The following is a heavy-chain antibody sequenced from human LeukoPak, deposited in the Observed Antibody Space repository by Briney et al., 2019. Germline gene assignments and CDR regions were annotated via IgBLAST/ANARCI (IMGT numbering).Heavy chain of an antibody. V-gene: IGHV3-30*18. CDR2: ISYDGSNK. J-gene: IGHJ4*02. CDR3: AKDQDRSFDY. D-gene: IGHD2-15*01. CDR1: GFTFSSYG. Sequence: PGRSLRLSCAASGFTFSSYGMHWVRQAPDKGLEWVAVISYDGSNKYYADSVKGRFTISRDNSKNTLYLQMNSLRAEDTAVYYCAKDQDRSFDYWGQGTLVTVSS.